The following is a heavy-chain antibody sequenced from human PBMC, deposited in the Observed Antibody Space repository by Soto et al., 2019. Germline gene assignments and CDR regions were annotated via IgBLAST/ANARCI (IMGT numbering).Heavy chain of an antibody. Sequence: QVQLQESGPGLVKPSQTLSLTCTVSGGSISGGPYYWTWIRQHPGSGLEWIGYIYYTGSTYYNPSLKSRVIMSVDTSNNQLSLKLRSVTAADTAVYFCARVSGIVVVPTAKDPHYYYMDVWGKGTTVTVSS. D-gene: IGHD2-2*01. CDR3: ARVSGIVVVPTAKDPHYYYMDV. V-gene: IGHV4-31*03. CDR1: GGSISGGPYY. J-gene: IGHJ6*03. CDR2: IYYTGST.